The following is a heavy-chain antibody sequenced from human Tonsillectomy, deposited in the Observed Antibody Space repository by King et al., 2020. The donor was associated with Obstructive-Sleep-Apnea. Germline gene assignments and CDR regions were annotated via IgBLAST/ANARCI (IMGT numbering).Heavy chain of an antibody. D-gene: IGHD5-18*01. V-gene: IGHV4-59*01. CDR1: GGSISSYH. CDR2: IYYSGST. Sequence: QLQESGPGLVRPSETLSLTCTVSGGSISSYHWSWIRQPPGKGLEWIGSIYYSGSTNNNPSLRSRVTISVDTSKNQFSLKLSSVTAADTAVYYCASRANTYGLSYFDYGGQGTLVTVSS. CDR3: ASRANTYGLSYFDY. J-gene: IGHJ4*02.